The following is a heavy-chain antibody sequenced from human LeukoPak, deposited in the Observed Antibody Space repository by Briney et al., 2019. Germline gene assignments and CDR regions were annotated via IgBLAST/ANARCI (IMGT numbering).Heavy chain of an antibody. Sequence: GGSLRLSCAASGFTFSSYAMRCVRQAPGKGLEWGAVISYDGSNKYYAASVKGRFTISRDNSKNTLYLQMNSLRAEDTAVYYCARQFYYDSSGYYYTDPNPYYFDYWGQGTLVTVSS. D-gene: IGHD3-22*01. CDR3: ARQFYYDSSGYYYTDPNPYYFDY. V-gene: IGHV3-30*14. CDR2: ISYDGSNK. CDR1: GFTFSSYA. J-gene: IGHJ4*02.